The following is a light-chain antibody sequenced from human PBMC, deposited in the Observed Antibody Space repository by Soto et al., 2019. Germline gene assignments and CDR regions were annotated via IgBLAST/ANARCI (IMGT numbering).Light chain of an antibody. V-gene: IGKV1-39*01. CDR2: ATS. CDR3: QQSFSVPIT. CDR1: QTISSP. Sequence: DIQMTQSPSSLSASVGDRVTITCRASQTISSPLSWYQQKPGKVPELLIYATSRLQSGVPSRFSGSRSGTDFTLTISSLQPEDFATYYCQQSFSVPITFGQGTRREIK. J-gene: IGKJ5*01.